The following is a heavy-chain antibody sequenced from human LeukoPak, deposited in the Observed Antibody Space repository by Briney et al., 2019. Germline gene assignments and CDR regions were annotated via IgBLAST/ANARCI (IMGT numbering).Heavy chain of an antibody. V-gene: IGHV3-21*01. Sequence: GGSLRLSCVASGFTFSSHAMSWVRQAPGKGLEWLSAISGGGRKTWYPDSVKGRFIISRDNAKNSLYLQMNSLRAEDTAVYYCARDQDYYDSSGQVYWGQGTLVTVSS. D-gene: IGHD3-22*01. CDR2: ISGGGRKT. CDR1: GFTFSSHA. CDR3: ARDQDYYDSSGQVY. J-gene: IGHJ4*02.